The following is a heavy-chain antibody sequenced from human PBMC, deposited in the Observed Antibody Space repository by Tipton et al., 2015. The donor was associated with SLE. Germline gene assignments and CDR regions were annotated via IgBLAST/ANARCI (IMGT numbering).Heavy chain of an antibody. CDR3: ARLRLPQTDYYYYGLDV. CDR1: DYSISSGYY. Sequence: TLSLTCTVSDYSISSGYYWGWIRQPPGKGLEWIGYIYYSGSTNYNPSLKSRLTISVDTSKNQFSLKLSSVTAADTAVYYCARLRLPQTDYYYYGLDVWGQGTTVTVSS. V-gene: IGHV4-61*01. J-gene: IGHJ6*02. CDR2: IYYSGST. D-gene: IGHD2-15*01.